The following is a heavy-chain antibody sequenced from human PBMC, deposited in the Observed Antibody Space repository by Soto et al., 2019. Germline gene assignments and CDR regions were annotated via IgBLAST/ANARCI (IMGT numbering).Heavy chain of an antibody. CDR2: IYYREST. CDR1: GGSITNYY. CDR3: ARGVVGGTRVLYYFDY. D-gene: IGHD1-26*01. V-gene: IGHV4-59*01. J-gene: IGHJ4*02. Sequence: SETLSLTCTVSGGSITNYYWNWIRQPPGKGLEWIGYIYYRESTNYNPSLKSRVTISVDTSKNHFSLKLNSVTAADTAVYYCARGVVGGTRVLYYFDYWGQGNLVTVS.